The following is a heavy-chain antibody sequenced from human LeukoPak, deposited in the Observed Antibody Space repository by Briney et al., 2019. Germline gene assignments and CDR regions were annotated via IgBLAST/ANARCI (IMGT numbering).Heavy chain of an antibody. CDR1: GYTFTGYY. D-gene: IGHD2-2*01. CDR3: ARDLAIVVVPAAYYGMDV. V-gene: IGHV1-2*02. CDR2: INPNGGGT. J-gene: IGHJ6*02. Sequence: EASVKVSCKASGYTFTGYYMHWVRQAPGQGLEWMGWINPNGGGTNYAQKFQGRVTMTRDTSISTAYMELSRLRSDDTAVYYCARDLAIVVVPAAYYGMDVWGQGTTVTVSS.